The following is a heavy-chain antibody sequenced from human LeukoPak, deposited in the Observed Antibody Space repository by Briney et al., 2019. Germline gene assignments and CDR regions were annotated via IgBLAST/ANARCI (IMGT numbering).Heavy chain of an antibody. J-gene: IGHJ4*02. CDR3: ASSYYYDSSGWYYFDY. CDR1: GFTFSSYT. CDR2: ISSSNNYI. D-gene: IGHD3-22*01. V-gene: IGHV3-21*01. Sequence: GGSLRLSCAASGFTFSSYTMNWVRQAPGKGLEWVSSISSSNNYIYYAGSVRGRFTISRDNAKNSLYLQMNSLRAEDTAVYYCASSYYYDSSGWYYFDYWGQGTLVTVSS.